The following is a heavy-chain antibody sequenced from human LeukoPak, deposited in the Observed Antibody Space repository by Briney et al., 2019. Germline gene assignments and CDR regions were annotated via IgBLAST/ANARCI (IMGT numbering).Heavy chain of an antibody. V-gene: IGHV1-18*04. J-gene: IGHJ6*04. Sequence: ASVKVSCMASGYTFTSYVISWLRQAPGKGLAGMGWISAYNGNTNYAQKLQDRVTMTTDTSTSTAYMELRSLRSDDTAVYYCARVGGYSGYEDYYYYGMDVWGKGTTVTVSS. CDR1: GYTFTSYV. D-gene: IGHD5-12*01. CDR3: ARVGGYSGYEDYYYYGMDV. CDR2: ISAYNGNT.